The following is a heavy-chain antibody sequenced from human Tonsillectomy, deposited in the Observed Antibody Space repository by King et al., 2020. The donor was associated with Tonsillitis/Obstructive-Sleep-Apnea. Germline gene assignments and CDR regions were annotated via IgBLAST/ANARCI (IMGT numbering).Heavy chain of an antibody. CDR3: ARDRSSSWYMVGYFDY. Sequence: VQLVESGGGLVQPGGSLRLSCAASGITFSNYWMHWVRQAPGKGLVWVSRINSDGSSTSYADSVKGRFTISRDNAKNTLYLQMNSLRAEDTAVYYCARDRSSSWYMVGYFDYWGQGTLVTVSS. D-gene: IGHD6-13*01. CDR1: GITFSNYW. CDR2: INSDGSST. V-gene: IGHV3-74*01. J-gene: IGHJ4*02.